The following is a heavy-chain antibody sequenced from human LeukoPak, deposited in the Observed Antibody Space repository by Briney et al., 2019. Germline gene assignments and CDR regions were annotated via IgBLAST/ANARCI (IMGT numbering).Heavy chain of an antibody. CDR2: LQSTTDGGTT. CDR3: TTRGGSFSIFDY. Sequence: GGSLRLSCAASGFTFTDAYMSWVRQAPGEGLEWVGRLQSTTDGGTTDYAAPVKGRFTISRDDSKNTLYLQMNSLKTEDTAVYYCTTRGGSFSIFDYWGQGTLVTVSS. D-gene: IGHD1-26*01. CDR1: GFTFTDAY. J-gene: IGHJ4*02. V-gene: IGHV3-15*01.